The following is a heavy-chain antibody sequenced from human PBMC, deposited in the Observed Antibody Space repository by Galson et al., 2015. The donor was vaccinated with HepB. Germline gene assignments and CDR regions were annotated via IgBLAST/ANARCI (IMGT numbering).Heavy chain of an antibody. V-gene: IGHV4-61*02. J-gene: IGHJ6*03. CDR3: AREQGDIAVKPVAHDAHNHYYMDV. Sequence: TLSLTCTVSGGSISGGIYSWTWIRQPAGKGLEWIGRIFPSGSTNDNPSLKSRVTMSVDTAKNQFSLKLSSVTAADTAVYYCAREQGDIAVKPVAHDAHNHYYMDVWGKGTTVTVSS. CDR1: GGSISGGIYS. D-gene: IGHD2-15*01. CDR2: IFPSGST.